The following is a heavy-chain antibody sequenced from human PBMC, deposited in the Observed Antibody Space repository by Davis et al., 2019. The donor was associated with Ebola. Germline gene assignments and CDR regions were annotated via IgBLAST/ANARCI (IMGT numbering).Heavy chain of an antibody. Sequence: ASVKVSCKASGYTFTGYYMHWVRQAPGKGLEWMGGFDPEDGETIYAQKFQGRVTMTEDTSTDTAYMELSSLRSEDTAVYYCATGSYCTNGVCYSRGGMDVWGQGTTVTVSS. J-gene: IGHJ6*02. D-gene: IGHD2-8*01. V-gene: IGHV1-24*01. CDR1: GYTFTGYY. CDR3: ATGSYCTNGVCYSRGGMDV. CDR2: FDPEDGET.